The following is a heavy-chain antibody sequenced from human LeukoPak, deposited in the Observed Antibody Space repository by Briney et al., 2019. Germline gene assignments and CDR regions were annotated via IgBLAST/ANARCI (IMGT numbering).Heavy chain of an antibody. CDR2: IYSGGST. CDR1: GFTFSSNY. D-gene: IGHD2-2*01. V-gene: IGHV3-53*04. CDR3: ARGITSYQLPTS. Sequence: GGSLRLSCAASGFTFSSNYMSWVRQAPGKGLEWVSVIYSGGSTYYADSVKGRFTISRHNSKNTLYLQMNSVRAEDTAVYYCARGITSYQLPTSWGQGTLVTVSS. J-gene: IGHJ4*02.